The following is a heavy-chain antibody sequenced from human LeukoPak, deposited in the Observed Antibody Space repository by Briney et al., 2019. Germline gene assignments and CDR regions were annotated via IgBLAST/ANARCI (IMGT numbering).Heavy chain of an antibody. J-gene: IGHJ4*02. Sequence: GGSLRLSCAASGFTFSRYWMTWVRQAPGKGLEWVAVIWYDGSNKYYADSVKGRFTISRDDSKNTLYLQMNSLRAEDTAVYYCARDVSYYDSSGYYYVWGQGTLVTVSS. CDR1: GFTFSRYW. CDR3: ARDVSYYDSSGYYYV. V-gene: IGHV3-33*07. D-gene: IGHD3-22*01. CDR2: IWYDGSNK.